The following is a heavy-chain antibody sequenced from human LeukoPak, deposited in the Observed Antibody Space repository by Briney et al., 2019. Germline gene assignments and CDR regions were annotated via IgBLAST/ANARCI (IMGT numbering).Heavy chain of an antibody. J-gene: IGHJ5*02. CDR1: GGTFSSFA. CDR2: IIPILGIA. CDR3: ARGTGTTVDWFDP. D-gene: IGHD1-7*01. V-gene: IGHV1-69*04. Sequence: GASVKVSCKSSGGTFSSFAISWVRQAPGQGLEWMGRIIPILGIANYAQKFQGRVTITADKSTSTAYMELSSLRSEDTAVYYCARGTGTTVDWFDPWGQGTLVTVSS.